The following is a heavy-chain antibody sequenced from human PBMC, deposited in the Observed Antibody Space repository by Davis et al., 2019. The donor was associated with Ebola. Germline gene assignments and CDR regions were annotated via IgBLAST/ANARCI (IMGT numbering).Heavy chain of an antibody. CDR1: GGSVSSGSSY. CDR2: IYYIAST. J-gene: IGHJ4*02. V-gene: IGHV4-61*01. Sequence: PSETLSLTCTVSGGSVSSGSSYWSWIRQPPGKGLEWIGYIYYIASTNYNPSLKSRVTISIDTSKNQFSLKLSSVTAADTAVYYCARGPRPLSGYPHYWGQGTLVTVSS. CDR3: ARGPRPLSGYPHY. D-gene: IGHD5-12*01.